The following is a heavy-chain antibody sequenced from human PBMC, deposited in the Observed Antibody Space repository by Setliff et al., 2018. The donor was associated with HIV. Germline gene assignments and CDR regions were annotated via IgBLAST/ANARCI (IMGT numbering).Heavy chain of an antibody. V-gene: IGHV3-48*04. J-gene: IGHJ5*02. Sequence: GGSLRLSCVASGFTFTTYPMSWVRQAPGKGLEWVAYISSSDSTIYYADSVKGRFTIYRDNSKNSLFLQMDSLRVEDTAFYYCARNTPGIVPRRVGFDPWGQGTLVTVSS. CDR3: ARNTPGIVPRRVGFDP. CDR1: GFTFTTYP. D-gene: IGHD1-26*01. CDR2: ISSSDSTI.